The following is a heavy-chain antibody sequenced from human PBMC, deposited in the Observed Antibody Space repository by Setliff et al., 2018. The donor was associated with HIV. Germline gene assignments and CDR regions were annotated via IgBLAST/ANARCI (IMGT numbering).Heavy chain of an antibody. CDR1: GFTFSSYA. CDR3: VTVGDYDSSGYYRY. CDR2: ISYDGSDK. D-gene: IGHD3-22*01. J-gene: IGHJ4*02. V-gene: IGHV3-30*07. Sequence: PGGSLRLSCAASGFTFSSYAMHWVRQAPGKGLEWVAVISYDGSDKYYVDAVKGRFTISRDNSKNRLHLQMNSLRAEDTALYYCVTVGDYDSSGYYRYWGQGTLVTVSS.